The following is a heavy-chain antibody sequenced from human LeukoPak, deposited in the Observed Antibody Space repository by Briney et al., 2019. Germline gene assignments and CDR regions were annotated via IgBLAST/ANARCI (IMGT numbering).Heavy chain of an antibody. Sequence: SVKVSCKASGYTFTSYGISWVRQAPGQGLEWMGGIIPIFGTANYAQKFQGRVTITTDESTSTAYMELSSLRSEDTAVYYCARVAGSSYDYWGQGTLVTVSS. V-gene: IGHV1-69*05. CDR3: ARVAGSSYDY. CDR1: GYTFTSYG. CDR2: IIPIFGTA. J-gene: IGHJ4*02. D-gene: IGHD3-10*01.